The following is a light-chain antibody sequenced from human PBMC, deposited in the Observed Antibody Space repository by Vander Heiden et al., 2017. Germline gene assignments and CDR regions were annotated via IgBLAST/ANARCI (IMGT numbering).Light chain of an antibody. J-gene: IGKJ1*01. V-gene: IGKV3-20*01. Sequence: EVVLTQSPGTLSLSPGERATLSCRASQSVSSNFLAWYQQKRGQAPRLLIYGASRRTTGIPDRFSGSGSGTDFTLTISRLEPEDFAVYYCQQYGSPRWTFGQGTKVEVK. CDR3: QQYGSPRWT. CDR1: QSVSSNF. CDR2: GAS.